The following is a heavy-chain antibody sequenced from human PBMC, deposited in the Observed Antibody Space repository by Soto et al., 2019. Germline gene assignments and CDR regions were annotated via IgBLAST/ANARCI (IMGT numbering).Heavy chain of an antibody. J-gene: IGHJ4*02. CDR1: GYTFSSYG. Sequence: QVQLVQSGAEVKKPGASVKVSCKASGYTFSSYGISWVRQAPGQGLEWMGWISAYNGNTNYAQKLQGRVTMTRDTSTSTAYMELRSVRSDDTAVYYWARDKGDGSGSYYGYWGQGTLVTVSS. V-gene: IGHV1-18*01. CDR2: ISAYNGNT. D-gene: IGHD3-10*01. CDR3: ARDKGDGSGSYYGY.